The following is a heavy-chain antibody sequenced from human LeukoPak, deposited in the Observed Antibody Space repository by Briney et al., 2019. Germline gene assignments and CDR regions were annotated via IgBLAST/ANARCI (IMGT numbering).Heavy chain of an antibody. V-gene: IGHV3-20*04. D-gene: IGHD3-22*01. CDR3: ARATYYYDSSGYYFDY. J-gene: IGHJ4*02. CDR2: INWNGGST. CDR1: GFTFDDYG. Sequence: SGGSLRLSCAASGFTFDDYGMSWVRQAPGKGLDWVSGINWNGGSTGYADSVKGRFTISRDNAKNSLYLQMNSLRAEDTALYYCARATYYYDSSGYYFDYWGQGTLVTVSS.